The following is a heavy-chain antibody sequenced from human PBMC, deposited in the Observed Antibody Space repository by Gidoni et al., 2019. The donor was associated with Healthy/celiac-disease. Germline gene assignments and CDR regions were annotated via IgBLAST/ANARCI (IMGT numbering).Heavy chain of an antibody. V-gene: IGHV1-2*06. J-gene: IGHJ4*02. CDR3: AREAPYGSGGSCYSHFDY. CDR2: INPNSGGT. D-gene: IGHD2-15*01. CDR1: ESTFPGSY. Sequence: HVQLVQSGAEVTKPGASVKVSCKASESTFPGSYLHWVRQATGHGLEWMGRINPNSGGTNYAQKFQGRVTMTRETSISTAYMELSRLRSDDTAVYYCAREAPYGSGGSCYSHFDYWGQGTLVTGSS.